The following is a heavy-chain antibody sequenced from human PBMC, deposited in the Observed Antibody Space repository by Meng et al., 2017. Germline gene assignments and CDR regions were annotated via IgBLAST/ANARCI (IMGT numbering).Heavy chain of an antibody. J-gene: IGHJ4*02. CDR3: ARGLGYSSGWYPPVYYFDY. CDR2: IYSGGST. Sequence: ETLSLTCAASGFTVSSNYMSWVRQAPGKGLERVSVIYSGGSTYYADSVKGRFTISRDNSKNTLYLQLSRLRADATAVYYCARGLGYSSGWYPPVYYFDYWGQGTLVTVSS. V-gene: IGHV3-53*01. D-gene: IGHD6-19*01. CDR1: GFTVSSNY.